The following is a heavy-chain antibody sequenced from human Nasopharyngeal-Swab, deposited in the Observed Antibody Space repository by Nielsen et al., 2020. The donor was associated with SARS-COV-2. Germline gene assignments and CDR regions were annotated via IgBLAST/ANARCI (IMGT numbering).Heavy chain of an antibody. CDR3: ARELSNTPKYNWFAP. CDR1: GYSIISGYY. V-gene: IGHV4-38-2*02. Sequence: SDTLSLTFTVSGYSIISGYYWAWIRLSPGQGLEWIGCVPSAGNTYYNPSLESRVTISKDSSKNQLSLMLRSVTAADTAVYYCARELSNTPKYNWFAPWGQGALVTVSS. D-gene: IGHD3-16*02. J-gene: IGHJ5*02. CDR2: VPSAGNT.